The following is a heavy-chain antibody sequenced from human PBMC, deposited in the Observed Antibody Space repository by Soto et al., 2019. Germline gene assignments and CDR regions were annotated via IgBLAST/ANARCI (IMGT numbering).Heavy chain of an antibody. CDR2: IYHSGST. CDR3: ARDSGIAVAGTHYWFDP. Sequence: PSETLSLTCAVSGGSISSSNWWSWVRQPPGKGLEWIGEIYHSGSTNYNPSLKSRVTISVDKSKNQFSLKLSSVTAADTAVYYCARDSGIAVAGTHYWFDPWGQGTLVTVS. CDR1: GGSISSSNW. V-gene: IGHV4-4*02. J-gene: IGHJ5*02. D-gene: IGHD6-19*01.